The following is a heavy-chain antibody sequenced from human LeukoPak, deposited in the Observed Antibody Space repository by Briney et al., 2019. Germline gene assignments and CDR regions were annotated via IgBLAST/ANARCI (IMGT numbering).Heavy chain of an antibody. D-gene: IGHD2-15*01. Sequence: ASVKVSCKASGYTFNNYGIGWVRQVPGQGLEWMGWISPYNGNTKFAQKFQGRVTVTTETSTSTAYMELRSLRSDDMAVYYCARQSYFDGRGDDAFDIWGQGTMVTVSS. J-gene: IGHJ3*02. CDR2: ISPYNGNT. V-gene: IGHV1-18*03. CDR1: GYTFNNYG. CDR3: ARQSYFDGRGDDAFDI.